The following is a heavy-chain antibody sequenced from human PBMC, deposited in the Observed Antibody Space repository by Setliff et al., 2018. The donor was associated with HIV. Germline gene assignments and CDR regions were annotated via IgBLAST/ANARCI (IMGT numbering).Heavy chain of an antibody. CDR3: ARARDNGDYYYYYYMDV. V-gene: IGHV1-69*13. Sequence: SVKVSCKASGGTFSSYAISWVRRAPGQGPEWMGAIIPIFGTTKYAQRFQGRVTITADASTSTAYMELSSLRSEDTAVYYCARARDNGDYYYYYYMDVWGKGTTVTVSS. J-gene: IGHJ6*03. CDR2: IIPIFGTT. CDR1: GGTFSSYA. D-gene: IGHD2-8*01.